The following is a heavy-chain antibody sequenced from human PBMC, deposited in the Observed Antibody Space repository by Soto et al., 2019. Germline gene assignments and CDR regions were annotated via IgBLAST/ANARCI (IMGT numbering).Heavy chain of an antibody. CDR2: IRSKAHGETT. CDR3: TRDLYYYESSGYLGFYYGMDV. J-gene: IGHJ6*02. D-gene: IGHD3-22*01. CDR1: GFTFGEYA. V-gene: IGHV3-49*03. Sequence: GGSLRLSCTGSGFTFGEYAMSWFLQTPGKGLEWVGFIRSKAHGETTDYAASVRGRFTISRDDSKGIAYLHVNSLKTEDTAVYYCTRDLYYYESSGYLGFYYGMDVWGQGTTVTVSS.